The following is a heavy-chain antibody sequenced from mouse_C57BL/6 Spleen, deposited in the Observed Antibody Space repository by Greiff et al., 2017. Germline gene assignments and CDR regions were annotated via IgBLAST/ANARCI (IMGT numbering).Heavy chain of an antibody. J-gene: IGHJ2*01. CDR2: ISDGGSYT. CDR3: ARVSPSNYVDY. CDR1: GFTFSSYA. V-gene: IGHV5-4*01. Sequence: EVQLVESGGGLVKPGGSLKFSCAASGFTFSSYAMSWVRQTPEKRLEWVATISDGGSYTYYPDNVKGRFTISGDTAKNNLYLQMSNLKSEDTAIYYCARVSPSNYVDYWGQGTTLSVSS.